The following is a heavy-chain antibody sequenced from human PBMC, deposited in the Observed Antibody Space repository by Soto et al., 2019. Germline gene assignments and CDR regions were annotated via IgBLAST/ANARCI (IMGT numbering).Heavy chain of an antibody. CDR1: GFTFSSYA. CDR3: ARVRFGELV. Sequence: GGSLRLSCAASGFTFSSYAMSWVRQAPGKGLEWVSIIGVGGGDRYYPESVKGRFTISRDNSRDTLYLEMNSLRDEDTAVYYCARVRFGELVWGQGTLVTVSS. CDR2: IGVGGGDR. V-gene: IGHV3-23*01. J-gene: IGHJ4*02. D-gene: IGHD3-10*01.